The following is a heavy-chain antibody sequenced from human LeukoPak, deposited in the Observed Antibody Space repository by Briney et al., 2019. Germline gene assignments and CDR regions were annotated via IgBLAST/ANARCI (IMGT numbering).Heavy chain of an antibody. D-gene: IGHD4-23*01. Sequence: SVKVSCKASGGTFSSYAISWVRQAPGQGLEWMGRIIPILGIANYAQKFQGRVTVTADKSTSTAYMELSSLRSEDTAVYYCARERSTVVTGGGDYWGQGTLVTVSS. V-gene: IGHV1-69*04. CDR1: GGTFSSYA. CDR3: ARERSTVVTGGGDY. J-gene: IGHJ4*02. CDR2: IIPILGIA.